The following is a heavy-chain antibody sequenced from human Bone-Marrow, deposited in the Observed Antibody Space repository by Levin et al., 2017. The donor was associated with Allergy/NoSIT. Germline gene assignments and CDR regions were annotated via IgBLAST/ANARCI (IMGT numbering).Heavy chain of an antibody. CDR3: ATRNLLSYGVYGLDV. D-gene: IGHD3-16*01. CDR1: GFTFSKCI. Sequence: ASVKVSCAASGFTFSKCIMNWVRQAPGKGLEWVSSISTDSTYTHYADSLKGRFAISRDNAKSTMDLQMNSLRAEDTAVYYCATRNLLSYGVYGLDVWGQGTTVTVSS. J-gene: IGHJ6*02. V-gene: IGHV3-21*01. CDR2: ISTDSTYT.